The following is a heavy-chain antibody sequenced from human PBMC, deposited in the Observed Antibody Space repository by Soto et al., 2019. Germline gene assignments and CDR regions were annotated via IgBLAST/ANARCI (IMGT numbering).Heavy chain of an antibody. V-gene: IGHV3-23*01. D-gene: IGHD3-22*01. Sequence: PGGSLRLSCAASGFTLNSYAMNWVRQAPGKGLEWVSGISARGEKTYYADSVKGRFTISRDNSKNTVYLQMNSLRAKDTAVFYCAKALPMYYYDSSGYSDYYYDMDAWGQGTTVTVSS. J-gene: IGHJ6*02. CDR3: AKALPMYYYDSSGYSDYYYDMDA. CDR1: GFTLNSYA. CDR2: ISARGEKT.